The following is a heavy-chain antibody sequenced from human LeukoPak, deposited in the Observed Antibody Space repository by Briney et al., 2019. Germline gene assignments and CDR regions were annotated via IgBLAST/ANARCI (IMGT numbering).Heavy chain of an antibody. CDR3: ARDIGGYDRGRFDY. Sequence: GGSLRLSCAASGFTFSSYAMHWVRQAPGKGLEWVAVISYDGSNKYYADSVKGRFTISRDNSKNTLYLQMNNLRAEDTAVYYCARDIGGYDRGRFDYWGQGTLVTVSS. D-gene: IGHD5-12*01. J-gene: IGHJ4*02. CDR1: GFTFSSYA. CDR2: ISYDGSNK. V-gene: IGHV3-30-3*01.